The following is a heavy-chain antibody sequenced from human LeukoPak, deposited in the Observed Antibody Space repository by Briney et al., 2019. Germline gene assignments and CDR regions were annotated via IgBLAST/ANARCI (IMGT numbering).Heavy chain of an antibody. J-gene: IGHJ5*02. Sequence: ASVKVSCKASGYTFTGYYMHWVRQAPGQGLEWMGWISAYNGNTNYAQKLQGRVTMTTDTSTSTAYMELRSLRSDDTAVYYCARIPDILTGYNWFDPWGQGTLVTVSS. CDR2: ISAYNGNT. CDR1: GYTFTGYY. D-gene: IGHD3-9*01. CDR3: ARIPDILTGYNWFDP. V-gene: IGHV1-18*04.